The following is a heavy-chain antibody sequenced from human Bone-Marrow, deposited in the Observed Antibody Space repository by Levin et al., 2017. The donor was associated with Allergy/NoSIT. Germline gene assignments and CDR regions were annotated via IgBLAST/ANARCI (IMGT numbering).Heavy chain of an antibody. CDR3: ARDLGVAGIIFFDY. D-gene: IGHD6-19*01. Sequence: ASVKVSCKASGYIFSDYGISWVRQAPGQGPEWMGWISAYNGNINYAQKFQGRVTMTTDTSTSTAYMEMRSLRSDDTAVYYCARDLGVAGIIFFDYWGQGTLVTVSS. V-gene: IGHV1-18*01. J-gene: IGHJ4*02. CDR1: GYIFSDYG. CDR2: ISAYNGNI.